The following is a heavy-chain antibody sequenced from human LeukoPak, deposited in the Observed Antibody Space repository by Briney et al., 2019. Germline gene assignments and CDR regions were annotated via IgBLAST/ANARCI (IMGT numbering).Heavy chain of an antibody. CDR2: IYHSGST. Sequence: SETLSLTCTVSGGSISSYYWSWIRQPPGKGLEWIGYIYHSGSTYYNPSLKSRVTISVDKSKNQFSLKLSSVTAADAAVYYCARLVPERFFQLNPEGYYDYWGQGTLVTVSS. D-gene: IGHD3-3*01. V-gene: IGHV4-59*04. J-gene: IGHJ4*02. CDR1: GGSISSYY. CDR3: ARLVPERFFQLNPEGYYDY.